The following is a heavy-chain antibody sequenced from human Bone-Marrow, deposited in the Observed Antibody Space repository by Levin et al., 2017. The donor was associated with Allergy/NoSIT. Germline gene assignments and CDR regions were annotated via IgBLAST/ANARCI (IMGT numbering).Heavy chain of an antibody. CDR3: ARIYGSGSSLGYYGMDV. V-gene: IGHV3-11*01. Sequence: GESLKISCAASGFTFSDYYMSWIRQAPGKGLEWVSYISSSGSTIYYADSVKGRFTISRDNAKNSLYLQMNSLRAEDTAVYYCARIYGSGSSLGYYGMDVWGQGTTVTVSS. D-gene: IGHD3-10*01. CDR2: ISSSGSTI. J-gene: IGHJ6*02. CDR1: GFTFSDYY.